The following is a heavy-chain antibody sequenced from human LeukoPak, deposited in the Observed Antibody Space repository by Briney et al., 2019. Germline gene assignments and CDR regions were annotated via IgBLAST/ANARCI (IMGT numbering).Heavy chain of an antibody. V-gene: IGHV3-74*01. CDR1: GFTFSSYW. J-gene: IGHJ4*02. CDR2: INSDGSST. CDR3: ASRSRSSSVDY. Sequence: PGGSLRLSCAASGFTFSSYWMHWVRQAPGKGLVWVSRINSDGSSTSYADSVKGRFTISRDNAKNTLYLQMNSLRAEDTAVYYCASRSRSSSVDYWGQGTLVTVSS. D-gene: IGHD6-6*01.